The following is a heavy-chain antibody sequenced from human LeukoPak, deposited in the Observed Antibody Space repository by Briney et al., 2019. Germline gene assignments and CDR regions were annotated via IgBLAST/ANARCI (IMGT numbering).Heavy chain of an antibody. CDR2: IYDDNT. V-gene: IGHV3-23*01. CDR1: GFTVSAYA. D-gene: IGHD3-10*01. Sequence: PWVSLRLSCAASGFTVSAYAMAWVRQAPGKGLEWVSTIYDDNTYYADSVKGRFAISTDNSKNTLYLQMNSLRVEDTAVYFCAARKVRGVWFYLDYWGQGTLVTVFS. CDR3: AARKVRGVWFYLDY. J-gene: IGHJ4*02.